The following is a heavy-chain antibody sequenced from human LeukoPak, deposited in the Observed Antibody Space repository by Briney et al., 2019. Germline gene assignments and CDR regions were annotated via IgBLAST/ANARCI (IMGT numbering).Heavy chain of an antibody. J-gene: IGHJ6*03. CDR1: GDSVSSNSAA. CDR3: ARTGSTSSSNYYYYMDV. D-gene: IGHD2-2*01. V-gene: IGHV6-1*01. CDR2: TYYRSKWYN. Sequence: SQTLSLTCAISGDSVSSNSAAWNWIRQSPSRGLEWLGRTYYRSKWYNDYAVSVKSRITINPDTSKIQFSLQLNSVTPEDTAVYYCARTGSTSSSNYYYYMDVWGKGTTVTVSS.